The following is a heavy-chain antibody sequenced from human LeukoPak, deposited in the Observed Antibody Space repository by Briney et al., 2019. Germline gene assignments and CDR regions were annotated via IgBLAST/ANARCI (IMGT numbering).Heavy chain of an antibody. D-gene: IGHD3-10*01. CDR3: AKVPDYGSGRYH. V-gene: IGHV3-20*04. J-gene: IGHJ4*02. CDR2: INWNGGST. Sequence: GGSLRLSCAASGFTFDDYGMSWVRQAPGKGLEWVSGINWNGGSTGYADSVKGRLTISRDNAKNSLYLQMNGLRAEDTAVYYCAKVPDYGSGRYHWGQGTLVTVSS. CDR1: GFTFDDYG.